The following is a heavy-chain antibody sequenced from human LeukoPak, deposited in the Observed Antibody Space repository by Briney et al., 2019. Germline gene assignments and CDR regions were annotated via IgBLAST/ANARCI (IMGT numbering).Heavy chain of an antibody. CDR3: ARAGGTTYYFDY. J-gene: IGHJ4*02. CDR2: IYYSGST. V-gene: IGHV4-30-4*08. Sequence: SQTLSLTCTVSGGSISSGDYYWSWIRQPPGKGLEWIGYIYYSGSTYYNPSLKSRVTISVYTSKNQFSLKLSSVTAADTAVYYCARAGGTTYYFDYWGQGTLVTVSS. CDR1: GGSISSGDYY. D-gene: IGHD2/OR15-2a*01.